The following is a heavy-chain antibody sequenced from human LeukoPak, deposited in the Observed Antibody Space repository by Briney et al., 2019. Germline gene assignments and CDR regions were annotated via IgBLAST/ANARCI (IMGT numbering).Heavy chain of an antibody. CDR2: IISSSSYI. Sequence: PGRSLRLSCAASGFTFSSYSMNWVRQAPGELLEWVSSIISSSSYIYYADSVTGRFTISRDNAKNSLYLQTHSLRAEATDVYSCPRAPGRDGYHPQYMDVWGKGTTVTVSS. D-gene: IGHD5-24*01. J-gene: IGHJ6*03. V-gene: IGHV3-21*01. CDR1: GFTFSSYS. CDR3: PRAPGRDGYHPQYMDV.